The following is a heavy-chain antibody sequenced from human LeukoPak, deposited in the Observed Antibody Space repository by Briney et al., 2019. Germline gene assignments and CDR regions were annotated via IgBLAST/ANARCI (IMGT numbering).Heavy chain of an antibody. V-gene: IGHV1-8*03. CDR1: GYTFTGYY. J-gene: IGHJ4*02. CDR3: ARAQGYCTNGVCAYYFDY. D-gene: IGHD2-8*01. CDR2: INPNSGNT. Sequence: ASVKVSCKAYGYTFTGYYVLWVRQAPGQGLEWMGWINPNSGNTGYAQKFQGRVTITRNTSISTAYMELSSLRSEDTAVYYCARAQGYCTNGVCAYYFDYWGQGTLVTVSS.